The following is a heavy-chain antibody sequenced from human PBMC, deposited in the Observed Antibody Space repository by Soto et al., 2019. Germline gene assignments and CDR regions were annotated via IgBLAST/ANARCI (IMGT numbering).Heavy chain of an antibody. D-gene: IGHD6-13*01. CDR1: GFTFSSFA. Sequence: PGGSLRLSCAASGFTFSSFAMSWVRQAPGKGLDWVSAISGSGGSTYSADSVKGRFTISRDNSKNTLYLQMSSLRAEDTAVYYCARGFPAGKGSQPDFWGQGSLVTVSS. CDR2: ISGSGGST. V-gene: IGHV3-23*01. CDR3: ARGFPAGKGSQPDF. J-gene: IGHJ4*02.